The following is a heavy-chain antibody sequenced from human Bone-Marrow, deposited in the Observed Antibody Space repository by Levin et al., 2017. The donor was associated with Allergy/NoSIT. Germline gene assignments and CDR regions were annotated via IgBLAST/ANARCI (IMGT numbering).Heavy chain of an antibody. J-gene: IGHJ2*01. CDR2: ISSSSAYI. CDR3: ARDSGYWYFDL. Sequence: SCEVSGFTFSSDSMNWVRQAPGKGLEWVACISSSSAYITYADSVKGRFTISRDNAKKSLYLQMDSLRVDDTAVYYCARDSGYWYFDLWGRGTLVTVSS. V-gene: IGHV3-21*01. D-gene: IGHD7-27*01. CDR1: GFTFSSDS.